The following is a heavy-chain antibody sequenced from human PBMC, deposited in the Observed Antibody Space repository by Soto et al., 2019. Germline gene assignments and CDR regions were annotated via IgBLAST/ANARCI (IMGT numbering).Heavy chain of an antibody. D-gene: IGHD2-15*01. CDR1: GFTFRSSA. V-gene: IGHV1-58*01. Sequence: SVKVSCKTSGFTFRSSAVQWVRQARGQRLEWIGWLVVGTGNTNYAQKFQQRVTISSDRSTNTVSMELSSLTSEDTAVYYYATGAYCSGGSCYDYYYYYYGMDLWGQGTTVTVSS. CDR2: LVVGTGNT. CDR3: ATGAYCSGGSCYDYYYYYYGMDL. J-gene: IGHJ6*02.